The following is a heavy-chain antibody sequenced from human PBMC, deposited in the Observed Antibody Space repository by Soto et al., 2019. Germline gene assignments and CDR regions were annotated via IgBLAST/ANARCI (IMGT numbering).Heavy chain of an antibody. Sequence: LRLSFAVSGFTFSNYGMHWVRQAPGKGLEWVAIISYDGSNQYYGDSVKGRFAISRDNSKNMVYLQMNTLRAEDTAIYYCAKDRDSSGWSEDYFDFWGQGTLVTVSS. CDR2: ISYDGSNQ. J-gene: IGHJ4*02. V-gene: IGHV3-30*18. CDR1: GFTFSNYG. CDR3: AKDRDSSGWSEDYFDF. D-gene: IGHD6-19*01.